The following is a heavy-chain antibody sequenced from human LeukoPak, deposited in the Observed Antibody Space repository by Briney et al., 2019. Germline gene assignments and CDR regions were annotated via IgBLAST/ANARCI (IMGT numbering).Heavy chain of an antibody. CDR1: GFTFSSYG. D-gene: IGHD3-22*01. V-gene: IGHV3-23*01. CDR2: ISGSGGST. CDR3: AKWVYYYDSSGYGDY. Sequence: GGSLRLSCAASGFTFSSYGMSWVRQAPGKGLEWVSAISGSGGSTYYADSVKGRFTISRDNSKNTLYLQMNSLRAEDTAVYYCAKWVYYYDSSGYGDYWGQGTLVTVSS. J-gene: IGHJ4*02.